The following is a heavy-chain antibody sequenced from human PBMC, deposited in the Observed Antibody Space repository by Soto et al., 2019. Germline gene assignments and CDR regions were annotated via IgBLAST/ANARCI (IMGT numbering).Heavy chain of an antibody. CDR1: GYTFTSYD. D-gene: IGHD7-27*01. CDR3: TGGPPNWGFDP. J-gene: IGHJ5*01. V-gene: IGHV1-8*01. Sequence: ASVKVSCKASGYTFTSYDINWVRQTAGQGLEWMGWMSPKTANTGYAQKFQDRVTMTRSASISTAYMELSSLTSEDTAVYYCTGGPPNWGFDPWGQGTPFTVS. CDR2: MSPKTANT.